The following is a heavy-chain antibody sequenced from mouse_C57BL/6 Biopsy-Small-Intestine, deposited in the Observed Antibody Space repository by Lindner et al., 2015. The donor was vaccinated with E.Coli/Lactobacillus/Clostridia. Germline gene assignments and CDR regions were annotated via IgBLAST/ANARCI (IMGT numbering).Heavy chain of an antibody. Sequence: VQLQESGAELVRPGTSVKMSCKASGYTFTNYWIGWAKQRPGHGLEWIGDIYPGGGYTNYNEKFKGKATLTADKSSSTAYMQFSSLTSEDSAIYYCARETTDYFDYWGQGTTLTVSS. J-gene: IGHJ2*01. CDR2: IYPGGGYT. CDR1: GYTFTNYW. CDR3: ARETTDYFDY. D-gene: IGHD1-1*01. V-gene: IGHV1-63*01.